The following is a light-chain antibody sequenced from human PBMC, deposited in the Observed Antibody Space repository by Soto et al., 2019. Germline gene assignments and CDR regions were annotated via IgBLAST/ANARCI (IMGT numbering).Light chain of an antibody. J-gene: IGKJ1*01. V-gene: IGKV3-20*01. CDR1: QSVTSSY. CDR3: QQYGSSPRT. CDR2: GAS. Sequence: EVVLTQSPGTLSLSPGERATLSCRASQSVTSSYLAWYQQKPGQAPRLLIYGASSRATGIPDRFSGSGSGTDFTLTISRLEPEDFAVYYCQQYGSSPRTFGQGTYVDIK.